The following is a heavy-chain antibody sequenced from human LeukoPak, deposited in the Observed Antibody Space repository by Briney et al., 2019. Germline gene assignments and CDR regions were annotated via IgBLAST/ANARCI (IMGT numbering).Heavy chain of an antibody. J-gene: IGHJ6*03. Sequence: SETLSLTCTVSGGSITSYYWSWIRQPPGKGLEWIGYIYYSGSTNYNPSLKSRVTISVDTSKNQFSLKLSSVTAADTAVYYCARRPRYSSGWYSVDYYYYMDVWGKGTTVTVSS. D-gene: IGHD6-19*01. V-gene: IGHV4-59*08. CDR1: GGSITSYY. CDR2: IYYSGST. CDR3: ARRPRYSSGWYSVDYYYYMDV.